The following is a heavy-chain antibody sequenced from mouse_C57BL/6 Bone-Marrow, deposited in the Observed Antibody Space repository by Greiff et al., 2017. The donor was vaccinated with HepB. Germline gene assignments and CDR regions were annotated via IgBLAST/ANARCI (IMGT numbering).Heavy chain of an antibody. J-gene: IGHJ1*03. CDR3: ARFDYGSSYGFDV. D-gene: IGHD1-1*01. Sequence: QVQLKQPGAELVKPGASVKLSCKASGYTFTSYWMHWVKQRPGRGLEWIGRIDPNSGGTKYNEKFKSKATLTVDKPSSTAYMQLSSLTSEDSAVYYCARFDYGSSYGFDVWGTGTTVTVSS. V-gene: IGHV1-72*01. CDR2: IDPNSGGT. CDR1: GYTFTSYW.